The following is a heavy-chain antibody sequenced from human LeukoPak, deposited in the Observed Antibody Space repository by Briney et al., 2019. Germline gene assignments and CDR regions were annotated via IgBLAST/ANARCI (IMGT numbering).Heavy chain of an antibody. CDR2: ISGSGGST. Sequence: GGSLRLFCAASGFTDSSNYMSWVRQAPGKGLELVSAISGSGGSTYYAVPVKARFTISRDNSKNTLYLQMDSLRGEDMAVYYCAKDSFMVRGVPDYWGQGTLVTVSS. V-gene: IGHV3-23*01. CDR1: GFTDSSNY. CDR3: AKDSFMVRGVPDY. D-gene: IGHD3-10*01. J-gene: IGHJ4*02.